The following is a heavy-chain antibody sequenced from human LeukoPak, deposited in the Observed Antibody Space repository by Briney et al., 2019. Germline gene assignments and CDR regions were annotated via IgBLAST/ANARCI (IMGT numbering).Heavy chain of an antibody. D-gene: IGHD5-18*01. V-gene: IGHV4-61*02. CDR1: GGSIRSGTYY. CDR3: ARDISGYNYGCFDS. Sequence: SETLSLTCTVSGGSIRSGTYYWSWIRQPAGEGLDWIGRIFNTGSTSYNPSLKSRVTISVDTSKNQFSLNLRSVAAADTAVYYCARDISGYNYGCFDSWGQGTLVSVSS. CDR2: IFNTGST. J-gene: IGHJ4*02.